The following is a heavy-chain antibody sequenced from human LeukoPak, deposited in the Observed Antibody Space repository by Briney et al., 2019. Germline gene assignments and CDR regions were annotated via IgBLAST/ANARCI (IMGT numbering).Heavy chain of an antibody. CDR2: ISGSGGST. Sequence: GGSLRLSCAASGFTFSSYAMSWVRQAPGKGLEWVSAISGSGGSTYYADSVKGRLTISRDNAKDTLYLQMNSLRAEDTAVYYCARGENTYIDYWGQGTLVTVSS. D-gene: IGHD3-16*01. V-gene: IGHV3-23*01. CDR3: ARGENTYIDY. J-gene: IGHJ4*02. CDR1: GFTFSSYA.